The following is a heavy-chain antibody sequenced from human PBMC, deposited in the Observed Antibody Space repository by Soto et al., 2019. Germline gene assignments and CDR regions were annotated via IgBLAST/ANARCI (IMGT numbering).Heavy chain of an antibody. D-gene: IGHD3-22*01. J-gene: IGHJ5*02. V-gene: IGHV1-18*01. Sequence: ASVKVSCKASGYTFTSYGISWVRQAPGQGLEWMGWISAYNGDTNYAQKLQGRVTMTTDTSTSTAYMELRSLRSDDTAVYYCARDLFLGYYDSSGYYDPYNWFDPWGQGTLVTVSS. CDR2: ISAYNGDT. CDR3: ARDLFLGYYDSSGYYDPYNWFDP. CDR1: GYTFTSYG.